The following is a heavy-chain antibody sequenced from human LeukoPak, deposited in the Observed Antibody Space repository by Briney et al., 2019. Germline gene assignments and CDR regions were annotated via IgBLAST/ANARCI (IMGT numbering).Heavy chain of an antibody. CDR2: IYYSGST. J-gene: IGHJ4*02. D-gene: IGHD6-13*01. CDR1: GGPINNNY. CDR3: ARDSSSWEPSDY. Sequence: PSETLSLTCTVSGGPINNNYWSWIRQPPGKGLEWIGYIYYSGSTNYNPSLKSRVTISVDKSKNQFSLKLSSVTAADTAVYYCARDSSSWEPSDYWGQGTLVTVSS. V-gene: IGHV4-59*12.